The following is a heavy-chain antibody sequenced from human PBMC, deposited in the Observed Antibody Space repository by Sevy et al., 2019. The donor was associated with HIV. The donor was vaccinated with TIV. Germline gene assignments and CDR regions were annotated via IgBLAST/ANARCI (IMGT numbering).Heavy chain of an antibody. CDR2: IDYNDHI. CDR1: GGSITSLY. D-gene: IGHD1-26*01. CDR3: AGENAWGRGYS. J-gene: IGHJ4*02. Sequence: SETLSLTCTVSGGSITSLYWNWIRQPPGKGLEWIANIDYNDHINYNPSLKSRVTLSLDTSTNQLSLRLSSVTAADTAMYYCAGENAWGRGYSWGQGTLVTVSS. V-gene: IGHV4-59*08.